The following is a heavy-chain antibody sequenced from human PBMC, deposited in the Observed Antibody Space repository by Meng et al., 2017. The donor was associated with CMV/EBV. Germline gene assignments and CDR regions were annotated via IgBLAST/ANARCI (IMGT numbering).Heavy chain of an antibody. CDR3: ARGGRGSSSWPLDY. V-gene: IGHV3-11*01. CDR2: ISSSGSTI. CDR1: GFTLRYFS. D-gene: IGHD6-13*01. J-gene: IGHJ4*02. Sequence: SGFTLRYFSMSLIRQAPGKGLEWVSYISSSGSTIYYADSVKGRFTISRDNAKNSLYLQMNSLRAEDTAVYYCARGGRGSSSWPLDYWGQGTLVTVSS.